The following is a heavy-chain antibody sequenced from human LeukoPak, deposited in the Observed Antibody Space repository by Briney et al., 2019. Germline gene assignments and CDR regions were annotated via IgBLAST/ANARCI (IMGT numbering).Heavy chain of an antibody. CDR3: ARHFIYYDSSGYYYQLSGYFDY. J-gene: IGHJ4*02. Sequence: SETLSLTCTVSGGSISSGHYYWGWIRQPPGKGLEWIGSIYYTGITYYNPSLKSRVTMSVDTSKNQFSLKLSSATAADTAVYYCARHFIYYDSSGYYYQLSGYFDYWGQGTLVTVSS. V-gene: IGHV4-39*01. D-gene: IGHD3-22*01. CDR2: IYYTGIT. CDR1: GGSISSGHYY.